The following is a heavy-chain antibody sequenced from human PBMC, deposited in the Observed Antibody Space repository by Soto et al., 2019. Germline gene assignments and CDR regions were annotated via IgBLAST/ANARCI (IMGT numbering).Heavy chain of an antibody. CDR1: GGTFSSYT. CDR2: IIPILGIA. Sequence: QVQLVQSGAEVKKPGSSVKVSCKASGGTFSSYTISWVRQAPGQGLEWMGRIIPILGIANYAQKFQGRVTITADKSTSTAYMELSSLRSEDTAVYYCARLRAPSYYMDVWGKGTTVTVSS. J-gene: IGHJ6*03. V-gene: IGHV1-69*02. CDR3: ARLRAPSYYMDV.